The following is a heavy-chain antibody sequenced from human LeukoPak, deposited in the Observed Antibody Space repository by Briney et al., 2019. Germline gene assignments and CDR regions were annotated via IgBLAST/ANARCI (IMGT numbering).Heavy chain of an antibody. CDR3: ARIGPLYYMDV. Sequence: ASVKVSCKASGYTFTSYDINWVRQATGQGLEWMGWMNPNSGSTGYAQKFQGRVTITRNTSISTAYMELSSLRSEDTAVYYCARIGPLYYMDVWGKGTTVTVSS. CDR1: GYTFTSYD. CDR2: MNPNSGST. V-gene: IGHV1-8*03. J-gene: IGHJ6*03.